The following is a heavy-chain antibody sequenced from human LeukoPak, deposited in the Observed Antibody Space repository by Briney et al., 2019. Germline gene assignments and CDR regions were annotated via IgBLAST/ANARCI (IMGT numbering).Heavy chain of an antibody. Sequence: SETLSLTCTVYGGSFGGYYWSWVRQPPGKGLEWIGEVNDSGSTHYNPSLKSRVTMSVDTSTNQISLTLSSVTAADTAVYYCARNSAYSSSSGINLWGQGTLDTVSS. D-gene: IGHD6-6*01. J-gene: IGHJ5*02. CDR1: GGSFGGYY. CDR2: VNDSGST. V-gene: IGHV4-34*01. CDR3: ARNSAYSSSSGINL.